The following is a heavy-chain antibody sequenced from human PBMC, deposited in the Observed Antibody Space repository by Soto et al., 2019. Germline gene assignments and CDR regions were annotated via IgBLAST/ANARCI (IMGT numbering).Heavy chain of an antibody. Sequence: QVQLVESGGGAVQPGRSLRLSCAASGFTFSSYAIHWVRQAPGKGLEWVAVISYDGSNKYYADSVKGRFTISRDNSKSRLYMQMNSLRAEDTAVYYCARCSTATFPPISIDYWGQGTLVTVSS. CDR1: GFTFSSYA. D-gene: IGHD2-2*01. V-gene: IGHV3-30-3*01. CDR3: ARCSTATFPPISIDY. J-gene: IGHJ4*02. CDR2: ISYDGSNK.